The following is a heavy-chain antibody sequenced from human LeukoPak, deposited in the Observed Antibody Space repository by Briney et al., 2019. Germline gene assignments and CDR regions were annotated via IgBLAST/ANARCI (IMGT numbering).Heavy chain of an antibody. CDR2: IGTAGDT. J-gene: IGHJ4*02. Sequence: GGSLRLSCAASGFTFSSYDMHWVRHATGKGLEWVSAIGTAGDTYYPGSVKGRFTISRENAKNSLYLQMNSLRAGDTAVYYCATSARTYLGSSLDYWGQGTLVTVSS. CDR3: ATSARTYLGSSLDY. V-gene: IGHV3-13*01. CDR1: GFTFSSYD. D-gene: IGHD2-15*01.